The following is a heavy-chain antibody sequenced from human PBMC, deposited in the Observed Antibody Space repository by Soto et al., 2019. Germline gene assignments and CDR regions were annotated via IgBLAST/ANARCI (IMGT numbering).Heavy chain of an antibody. J-gene: IGHJ6*02. Sequence: ASVKVSCKASGYTFTSYGISWVRQAPGQGLEWMGWISAYNGNTNYAQKLQGRVTMTTDTSTSTAYMELRSLRSDDTAVYYCARDSPDSSGWTITYYYGMDVWCQGTTVTVSS. V-gene: IGHV1-18*01. D-gene: IGHD6-19*01. CDR2: ISAYNGNT. CDR1: GYTFTSYG. CDR3: ARDSPDSSGWTITYYYGMDV.